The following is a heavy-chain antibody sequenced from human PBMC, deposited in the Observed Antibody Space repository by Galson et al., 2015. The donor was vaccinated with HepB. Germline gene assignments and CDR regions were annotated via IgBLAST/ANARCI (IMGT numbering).Heavy chain of an antibody. CDR2: IKTDGSDK. CDR1: GFTFSTYW. V-gene: IGHV3-7*03. J-gene: IGHJ4*02. D-gene: IGHD6-19*01. CDR3: AKDHITGWSFDS. Sequence: SLRLSCAASGFTFSTYWMYWVRQAPGKGLEWVGAIKTDGSDKYYANSLKGRGTITRDNADNSLYLQINSLRNEDTAVYYCAKDHITGWSFDSWGQGTLVTVAS.